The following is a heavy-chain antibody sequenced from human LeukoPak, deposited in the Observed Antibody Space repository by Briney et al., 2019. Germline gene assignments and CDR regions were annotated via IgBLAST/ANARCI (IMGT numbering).Heavy chain of an antibody. Sequence: GGSLRPSCAASGFTFSSYAMSWVRQAPGKGLEWVSAISGSGGSTYYADSVKGRFTISRDNSKNTLYLQMNSLRAEDTAVYYCAKELRYCSSTSCYGPRDYWGQGTLVTVSS. V-gene: IGHV3-23*01. CDR2: ISGSGGST. J-gene: IGHJ4*02. CDR3: AKELRYCSSTSCYGPRDY. D-gene: IGHD2-2*01. CDR1: GFTFSSYA.